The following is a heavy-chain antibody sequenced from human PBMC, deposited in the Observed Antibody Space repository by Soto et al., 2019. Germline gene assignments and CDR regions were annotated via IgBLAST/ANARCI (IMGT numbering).Heavy chain of an antibody. CDR1: GASIIGFY. V-gene: IGHV4-4*07. D-gene: IGHD1-1*01. CDR2: IYATGTT. J-gene: IGHJ5*02. Sequence: PSETLSLAGTVSGASIIGFYWIWIRKSAGKGLEWIGRIYATGTTDYNPSLKSRVMMSVDTSKKQFSLKLRSVTAADTAVYYCVRDGTKTLRDWFDPWGQGISVTVSS. CDR3: VRDGTKTLRDWFDP.